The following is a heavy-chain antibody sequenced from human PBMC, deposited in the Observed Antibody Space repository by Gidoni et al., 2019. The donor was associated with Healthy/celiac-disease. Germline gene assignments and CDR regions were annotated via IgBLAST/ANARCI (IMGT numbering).Heavy chain of an antibody. J-gene: IGHJ4*02. Sequence: QVQLQESGPGLVNPSETLSLTCTVSGGSISSYYWSWIRQPPGKGLEWIGYIYYSGSTNYNPSLKSRVTISVDTSKNQFSLKLSSVTAADTAVYYCARGATPLGFDYWGQGTLVTVSS. CDR1: GGSISSYY. CDR2: IYYSGST. CDR3: ARGATPLGFDY. V-gene: IGHV4-59*01.